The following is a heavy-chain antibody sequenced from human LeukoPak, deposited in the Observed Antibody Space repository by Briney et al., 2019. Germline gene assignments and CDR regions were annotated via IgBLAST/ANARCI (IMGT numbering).Heavy chain of an antibody. CDR2: IRNDETEI. Sequence: GGSLRLSCAAPGFPFNGYNIHWIRQAPGRGLEWVSFIRNDETEIHYADFAKGRFTISRDRSENSVFLQMNSLRPDDTAVYYCAKDGGRYRFDYWGQGTMVTVSS. CDR3: AKDGGRYRFDY. V-gene: IGHV3-30*02. CDR1: GFPFNGYN. J-gene: IGHJ4*02. D-gene: IGHD3-16*02.